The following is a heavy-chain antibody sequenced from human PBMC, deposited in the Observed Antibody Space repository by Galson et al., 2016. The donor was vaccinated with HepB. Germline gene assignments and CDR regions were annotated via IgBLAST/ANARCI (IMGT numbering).Heavy chain of an antibody. Sequence: SLRLSCAASGFTFNTYWLGWVRQGPGNGLVWVSRINSDGSTTTYADSVKGRITISRDNAKKTLYLQMDSQRSEAAAVYYCAREAKLAAPDYYGMDVWGQGTTVTVSS. CDR2: INSDGSTT. D-gene: IGHD6-13*01. V-gene: IGHV3-74*01. CDR3: AREAKLAAPDYYGMDV. CDR1: GFTFNTYW. J-gene: IGHJ6*02.